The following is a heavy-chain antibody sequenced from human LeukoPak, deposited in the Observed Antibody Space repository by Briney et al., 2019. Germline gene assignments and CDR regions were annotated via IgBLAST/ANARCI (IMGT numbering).Heavy chain of an antibody. V-gene: IGHV1-69*13. D-gene: IGHD5-18*01. CDR3: ASGLGRRHTAMVTGIDY. J-gene: IGHJ4*02. CDR1: GGTFSSYA. CDR2: IIPIFGTA. Sequence: ASVKVSCKASGGTFSSYAISWVRQAPGQGLEWMGGIIPIFGTANYAQKFQGRVTITADESTSTAYMELSSLRSEDTAVYYCASGLGRRHTAMVTGIDYWGQGTLVTVSS.